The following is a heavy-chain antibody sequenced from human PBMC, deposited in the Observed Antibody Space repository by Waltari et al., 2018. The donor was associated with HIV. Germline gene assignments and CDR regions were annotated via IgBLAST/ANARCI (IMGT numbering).Heavy chain of an antibody. V-gene: IGHV4-34*01. CDR3: ARGRGNSLYGMDV. CDR1: GGSFSGYY. J-gene: IGHJ6*02. CDR2: INHSGST. Sequence: QVQLQQWGAGLLKPSETLSLTCAVYGGSFSGYYWSWIRQPPGKGLEWIGEINHSGSTNYNPSLKSRVTISVDTSKNQFSLKLSSVTAADTAVYYCARGRGNSLYGMDVWGQGTTVTVSS. D-gene: IGHD2-21*01.